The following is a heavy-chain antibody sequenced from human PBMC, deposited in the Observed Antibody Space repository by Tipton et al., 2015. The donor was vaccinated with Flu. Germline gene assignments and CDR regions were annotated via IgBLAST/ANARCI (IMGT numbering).Heavy chain of an antibody. D-gene: IGHD2-21*02. CDR3: ARVGGAYCGGDCYLAIYGMDV. CDR1: GFTFSDYY. CDR2: ISSSGSTI. Sequence: SLRLSCAASGFTFSDYYMSWIRQAPGKGLEWVSYISSSGSTIYYADSVKGRFTISRDNAKNSLYLQMNSLRAEDTAVYYCARVGGAYCGGDCYLAIYGMDVWGQGTTVTVSS. V-gene: IGHV3-11*01. J-gene: IGHJ6*02.